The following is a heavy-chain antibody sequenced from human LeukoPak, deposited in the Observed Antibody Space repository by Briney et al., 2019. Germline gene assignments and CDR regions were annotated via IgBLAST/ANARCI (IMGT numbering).Heavy chain of an antibody. CDR2: INHSGST. J-gene: IGHJ6*03. V-gene: IGHV4-34*01. D-gene: IGHD5-18*01. CDR1: GGSFSGYY. CDR3: ARSNPSWIQLWLSAYYMDV. Sequence: PSETLSLTCAVYGGSFSGYYWSWIRQPPGKGLEWIGEINHSGSTNHNPSLKSRVTISLDTSKNQFSLKLRSVTAADTAVYYCARSNPSWIQLWLSAYYMDVWGKGTTVTVSS.